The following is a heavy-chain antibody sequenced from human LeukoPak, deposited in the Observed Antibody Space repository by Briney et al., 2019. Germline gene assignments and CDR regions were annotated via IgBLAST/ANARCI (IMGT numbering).Heavy chain of an antibody. CDR3: ARERGYSYGYYFDY. CDR1: GFTFSTSW. J-gene: IGHJ4*02. CDR2: TNQDVRDK. D-gene: IGHD5-18*01. Sequence: GGPLRLSCAASGFTFSTSWMSWVRQAPGKGLEWVANTNQDVRDKYDVDSVKGRFTISRDNAKTALYLQMNSLRAEATAVYYCARERGYSYGYYFDYWGQGTLVTVSS. V-gene: IGHV3-7*01.